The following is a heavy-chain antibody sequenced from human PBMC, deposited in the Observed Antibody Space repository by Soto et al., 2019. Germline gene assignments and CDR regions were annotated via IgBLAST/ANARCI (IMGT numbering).Heavy chain of an antibody. J-gene: IGHJ6*02. V-gene: IGHV4-59*01. CDR2: IYYSGST. CDR3: ARGDPGYSSSWEPSYYYYGMDV. CDR1: GGSISSYY. Sequence: PSETLSLTCTVSGGSISSYYWSWIRQPPGKGLEWIGYIYYSGSTNYNPSLKSRVTISVDTSKNQFSLKLSSVTAADTAVYYCARGDPGYSSSWEPSYYYYGMDVWGQGTTVNVSS. D-gene: IGHD6-13*01.